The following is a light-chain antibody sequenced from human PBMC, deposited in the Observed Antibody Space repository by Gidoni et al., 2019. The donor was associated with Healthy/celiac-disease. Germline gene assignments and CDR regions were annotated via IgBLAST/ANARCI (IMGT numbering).Light chain of an antibody. CDR1: QGISNY. CDR3: QKYNSAPPT. J-gene: IGKJ1*01. CDR2: AAS. Sequence: DIQMTQSPSSLSASVGDRVTITCRASQGISNYLALYQQQPGKVPKLLIYAASTLQSGVPSRFSGSGSVTDFTLTISSLQPEDVATYYCQKYNSAPPTFGQGTKVEIK. V-gene: IGKV1-27*01.